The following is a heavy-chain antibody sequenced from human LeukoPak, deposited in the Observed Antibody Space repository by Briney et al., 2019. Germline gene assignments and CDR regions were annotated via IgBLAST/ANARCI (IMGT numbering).Heavy chain of an antibody. Sequence: GASVKVSCKASGYTFTGYYMHWVRQAPGQGLEWMGWINPNSGGTNYAQKFQGRVTMTRDTSIRTAYMELSRLRSDDTAVYYCARVLAVTTNAFDIWGQGTMVTVSS. CDR2: INPNSGGT. J-gene: IGHJ3*02. CDR1: GYTFTGYY. V-gene: IGHV1-2*02. CDR3: ARVLAVTTNAFDI. D-gene: IGHD4-17*01.